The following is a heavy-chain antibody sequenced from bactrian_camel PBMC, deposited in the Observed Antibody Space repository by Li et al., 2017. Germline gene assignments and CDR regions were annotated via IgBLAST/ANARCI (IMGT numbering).Heavy chain of an antibody. D-gene: IGHD3*01. Sequence: HVQLVESGGGSVQAGGSLRLSCEASRPQPQDPASLYTFDSACMGWFRQAPGKEREGVASAYTAGDSTYYADSVKGRFTVSLDNRKNTVYLQVNSLRPDDSGMYYCALAWGSVCEAWSGYTEWGRGTQVTVS. CDR1: RPQPQDPASLYTFDSAC. V-gene: IGHV3S54*01. CDR2: AYTAGDST. CDR3: ALAWGSVCEAWSGYTE. J-gene: IGHJ4*01.